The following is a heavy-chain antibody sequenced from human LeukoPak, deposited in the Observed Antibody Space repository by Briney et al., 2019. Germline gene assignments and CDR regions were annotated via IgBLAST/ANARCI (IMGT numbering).Heavy chain of an antibody. D-gene: IGHD6-13*01. V-gene: IGHV3-7*01. J-gene: IGHJ4*02. Sequence: GGSLRLSCAASGFTFSSYWMSWVRQAPGKGLEWVANIKQDGSEKYYVDSVKGRFTISRDNAKNSLYLQMNSLRVEDTAVYYCARERDLGIAAAGYWGQGTLVTVSS. CDR1: GFTFSSYW. CDR2: IKQDGSEK. CDR3: ARERDLGIAAAGY.